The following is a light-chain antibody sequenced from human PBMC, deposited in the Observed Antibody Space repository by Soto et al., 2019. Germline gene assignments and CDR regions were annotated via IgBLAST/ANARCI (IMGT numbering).Light chain of an antibody. V-gene: IGKV3-20*01. CDR2: DAT. CDR1: QTVTNNY. J-gene: IGKJ4*01. Sequence: EIVLTQSPGTLSLSPGERATLSCRASQTVTNNYLAWYQQKPGQAPRLLMYDATRRATGIPDRFSGSGSGTDFTLTISRLEPDDFAVYYCHQSSHSPLTFGGGTKVEIK. CDR3: HQSSHSPLT.